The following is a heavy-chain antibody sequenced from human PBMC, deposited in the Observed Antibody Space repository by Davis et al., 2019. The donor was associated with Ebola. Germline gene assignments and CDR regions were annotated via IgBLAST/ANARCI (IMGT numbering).Heavy chain of an antibody. Sequence: PGGSLRLSCVASEFTFRSYWFHWVRQAPGKGLEWVPRIDTDGSTTNYADSVRGRFTISRDNAKNTLFLQMNSLRADDTAVYYCAQEYCSNSGSYCTYFDHWGQGTLVTVSS. CDR1: EFTFRSYW. CDR2: IDTDGSTT. V-gene: IGHV3-74*01. CDR3: AQEYCSNSGSYCTYFDH. J-gene: IGHJ4*02. D-gene: IGHD3-10*01.